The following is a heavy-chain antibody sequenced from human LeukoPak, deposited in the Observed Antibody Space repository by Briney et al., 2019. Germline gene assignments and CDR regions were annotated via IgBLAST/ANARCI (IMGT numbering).Heavy chain of an antibody. CDR2: IYYSGST. Sequence: PSETLSLTCTVSGGSISSHYWSWIRQPPGKGLEWIGYIYYSGSTNYNPSLKSRVTISVDTSKNQLSLKLSSVTAADTAVYYCARGEAYDFWSGYYYNWFDPWGQGTLVTVSS. J-gene: IGHJ5*02. CDR3: ARGEAYDFWSGYYYNWFDP. D-gene: IGHD3-3*01. CDR1: GGSISSHY. V-gene: IGHV4-59*11.